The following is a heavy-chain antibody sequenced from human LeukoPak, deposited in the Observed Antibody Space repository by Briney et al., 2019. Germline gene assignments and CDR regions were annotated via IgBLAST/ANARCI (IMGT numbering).Heavy chain of an antibody. D-gene: IGHD4-11*01. CDR1: GFTFRSNW. CDR2: VQPDGSAK. V-gene: IGHV3-7*03. J-gene: IGHJ5*02. CDR3: VGRAVTTSRRMPFDP. Sequence: PGGSLRLSCEASGFTFRSNWMNWVRQAPGKGLEWVAHVQPDGSAKIYADSVKGRFTISRDNAKKSLYLQMNSLRPEDTAIYYRVGRAVTTSRRMPFDPWGQGTLVTVSS.